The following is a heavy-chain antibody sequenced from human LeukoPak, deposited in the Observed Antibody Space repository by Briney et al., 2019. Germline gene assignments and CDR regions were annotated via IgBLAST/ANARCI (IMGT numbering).Heavy chain of an antibody. CDR2: INHSGST. V-gene: IGHV4-34*01. CDR1: GGSFSGYY. J-gene: IGHJ4*02. CDR3: ARGVATLGY. D-gene: IGHD5-12*01. Sequence: SETLSLTCAVYGGSFSGYYWSWVRQPPGKGLEWIGEINHSGSTNYNPSLKSRVTISVDTSENQFSLKLSSVTAADTAVYYCARGVATLGYWGQGTLVTVSS.